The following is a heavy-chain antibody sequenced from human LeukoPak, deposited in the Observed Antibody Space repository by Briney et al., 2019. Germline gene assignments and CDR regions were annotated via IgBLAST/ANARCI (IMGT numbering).Heavy chain of an antibody. V-gene: IGHV3-23*01. Sequence: PGGSLRLSCAASEFTFSSYFMTWVRQAPGKGLELVSTIDVSGGSTYYADSVKGRFTISRDNSKNTLYLQMNSLRAEDTAIYFCAKDQTPYYWGQGTLVTVSS. CDR1: EFTFSSYF. CDR2: IDVSGGST. D-gene: IGHD2-15*01. J-gene: IGHJ4*02. CDR3: AKDQTPYY.